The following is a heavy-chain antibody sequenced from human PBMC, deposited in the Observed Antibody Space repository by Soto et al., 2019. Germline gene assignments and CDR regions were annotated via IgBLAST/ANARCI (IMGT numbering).Heavy chain of an antibody. CDR3: SRRYYSRDV. Sequence: EVQVVESGGGLIQPGGSLRLSGAASGFDVSSYYMSWVRQAPGKGLEWVSVMYNGGSTYYADSVKGRFTISRDNSKNTVYLQMNSLRVEDTAIYCFSRRYYSRDVLRQGTTVTV. J-gene: IGHJ6*02. CDR2: MYNGGST. CDR1: GFDVSSYY. V-gene: IGHV3-53*01.